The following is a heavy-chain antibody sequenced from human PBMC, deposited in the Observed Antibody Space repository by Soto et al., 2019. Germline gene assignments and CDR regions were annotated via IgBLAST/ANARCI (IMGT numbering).Heavy chain of an antibody. CDR1: GFTFSSYA. J-gene: IGHJ4*02. D-gene: IGHD3-3*01. CDR3: AKFWAGYHREIDY. CDR2: ISGSGGST. V-gene: IGHV3-23*01. Sequence: GGSLRLSCAASGFTFSSYAMSWVRQAPGKGLEWVSAISGSGGSTYYADSVKGRFTISRDNSKNTLYLQMNSLRAEDTAVHYCAKFWAGYHREIDYWGQGTLVTVSS.